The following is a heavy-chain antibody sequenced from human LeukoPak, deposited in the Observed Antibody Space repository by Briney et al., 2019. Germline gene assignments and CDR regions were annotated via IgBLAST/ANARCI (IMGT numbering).Heavy chain of an antibody. J-gene: IGHJ4*02. CDR2: ISYDGSNK. D-gene: IGHD2-15*01. CDR3: ARDGGPYLVVVAALFDY. CDR1: GFTFSSYA. V-gene: IGHV3-30-3*01. Sequence: KPGGSLRLSCAASGFTFSSYAMHWVRQAPGKGLEWVAVISYDGSNKYYADSVKGRFTISRDNSKNTLYLQMNSLRAEDTAVYYCARDGGPYLVVVAALFDYWGQGTLVTVSS.